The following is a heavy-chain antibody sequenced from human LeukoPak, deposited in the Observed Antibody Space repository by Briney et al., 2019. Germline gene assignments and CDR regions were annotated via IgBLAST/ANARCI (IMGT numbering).Heavy chain of an antibody. Sequence: GASVKVSCKASGYTFTSYGISWVRQAPGQGLEWMGWISAYNGNTNYAQKLQGRVTMTTDTSTSTAYMELRSLRSDDTAVYYCARSLRIQIWSANFDYWGEGTLVTVSS. CDR1: GYTFTSYG. D-gene: IGHD5-18*01. V-gene: IGHV1-18*01. CDR2: ISAYNGNT. J-gene: IGHJ4*02. CDR3: ARSLRIQIWSANFDY.